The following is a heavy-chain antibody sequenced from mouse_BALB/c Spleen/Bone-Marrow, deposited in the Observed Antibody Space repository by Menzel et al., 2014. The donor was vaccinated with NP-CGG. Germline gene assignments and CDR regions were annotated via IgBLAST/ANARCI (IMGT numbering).Heavy chain of an antibody. J-gene: IGHJ4*01. D-gene: IGHD2-4*01. Sequence: VQLKQSGPELVKPGASVKMSCKASGYTFTGYVMRWVKQKPGQGLEWIGYINPYNDGTKYNEKFKGKATLTSDKSSSTAYMELSSLTSEDSAVYYCAREGGLRRGDYYTMDYWGQGTSVTVSS. V-gene: IGHV1-14*01. CDR1: GYTFTGYV. CDR2: INPYNDGT. CDR3: AREGGLRRGDYYTMDY.